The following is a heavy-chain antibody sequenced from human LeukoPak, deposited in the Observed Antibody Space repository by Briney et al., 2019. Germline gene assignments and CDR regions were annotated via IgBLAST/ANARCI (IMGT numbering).Heavy chain of an antibody. CDR2: ISSSSSYI. J-gene: IGHJ4*02. CDR1: GFTFSGYG. V-gene: IGHV3-21*01. D-gene: IGHD5-12*01. Sequence: GESLKISCVASGFTFSGYGMHWGRQAPGKGLEWVSSISSSSSYIYYADSVKGRFTISRDNAKNSLYLQMNSLRAEDTAVYYCARGALGGYDFFDYWGQGTLVTVSS. CDR3: ARGALGGYDFFDY.